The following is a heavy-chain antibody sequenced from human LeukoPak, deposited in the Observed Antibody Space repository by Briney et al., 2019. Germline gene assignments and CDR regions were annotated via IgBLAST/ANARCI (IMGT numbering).Heavy chain of an antibody. D-gene: IGHD2-2*01. J-gene: IGHJ4*02. Sequence: PSETLSLPCTAPGGPISSYYWSWFRQPPGKGLKWIGYIYYSGSTNYNPSLKSRVTISVDTSKNQFSLKLSSVTAADTAVYYCAGGSAALSYFDYWGQGTLVTVSS. CDR1: GGPISSYY. V-gene: IGHV4-59*01. CDR2: IYYSGST. CDR3: AGGSAALSYFDY.